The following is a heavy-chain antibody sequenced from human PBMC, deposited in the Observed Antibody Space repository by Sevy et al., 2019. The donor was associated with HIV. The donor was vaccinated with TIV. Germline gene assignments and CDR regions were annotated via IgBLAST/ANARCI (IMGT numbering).Heavy chain of an antibody. CDR3: ARQSSYTSGWYYFDY. CDR1: GYTFTSYA. Sequence: ASVKVSCKASGYTFTSYAMHWVRQAPGQRLEWMGWINAGNGDTKYSQKFQGRLTITRDTSVSTAYMELSSQRSEDTAVFYCARQSSYTSGWYYFDYWGQGTLVTVSS. CDR2: INAGNGDT. V-gene: IGHV1-3*01. J-gene: IGHJ4*02. D-gene: IGHD6-19*01.